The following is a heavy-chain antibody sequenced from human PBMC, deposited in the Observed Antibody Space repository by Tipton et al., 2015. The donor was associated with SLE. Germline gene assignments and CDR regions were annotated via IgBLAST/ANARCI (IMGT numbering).Heavy chain of an antibody. CDR3: ARGVVSSTGSDY. J-gene: IGHJ4*02. CDR1: GGSISSHY. CDR2: IYYSGGT. Sequence: VSGGSISSHYWSWIRQSPGKGLEWIGYIYYSGGTTYNPSLKSRVTISVDTSKNQFSLKLNSVTAADTAIYYCARGVVSSTGSDYWGQGTLVTVSS. V-gene: IGHV4-59*11. D-gene: IGHD3-22*01.